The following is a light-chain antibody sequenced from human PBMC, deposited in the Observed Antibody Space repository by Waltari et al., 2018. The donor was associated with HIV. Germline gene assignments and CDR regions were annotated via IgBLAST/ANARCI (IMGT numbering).Light chain of an antibody. CDR3: QQYNNWPRT. V-gene: IGKV3D-15*01. Sequence: EIVMTQSPATLSVSPGERATLSCRASPSVSSNLAWYQQKPGQAPRLLIYGASTRATGTPARFSGSGSGTDFTLTISSLQSEDCAVYYCQQYNNWPRTFGQGTKLEIK. CDR2: GAS. CDR1: PSVSSN. J-gene: IGKJ2*01.